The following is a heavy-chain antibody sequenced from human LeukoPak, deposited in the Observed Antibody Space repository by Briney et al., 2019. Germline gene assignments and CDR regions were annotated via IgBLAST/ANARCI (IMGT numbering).Heavy chain of an antibody. CDR2: IYTSGST. D-gene: IGHD3-10*01. V-gene: IGHV4-4*09. J-gene: IGHJ3*02. Sequence: PSETLSLTCTVSGGSISSYYWSWIRQPPGKGLEWIGYIYTSGSTNYNPSLKSRVTISVDTSKNQFSLKLSSVTAADTAVYYRARTQWFGASGAFDIWGQGTMVTVSS. CDR3: ARTQWFGASGAFDI. CDR1: GGSISSYY.